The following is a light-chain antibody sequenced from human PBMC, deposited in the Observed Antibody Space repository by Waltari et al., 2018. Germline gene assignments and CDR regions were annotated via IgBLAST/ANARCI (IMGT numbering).Light chain of an antibody. CDR1: QSGVRY. CDR2: DAS. Sequence: EIVFTQSPGTLSLSPGERATLSCRASQSGVRYLAWYKQQHGHAPRLLIYDASTRATGIPDRVSGGGSGTDFSLTISRLDPEDFAVYDCQMYVRLPVTFGQGTKVEI. V-gene: IGKV3-20*01. J-gene: IGKJ1*01. CDR3: QMYVRLPVT.